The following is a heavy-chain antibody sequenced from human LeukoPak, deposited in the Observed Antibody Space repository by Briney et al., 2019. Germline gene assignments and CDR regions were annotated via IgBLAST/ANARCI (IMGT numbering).Heavy chain of an antibody. Sequence: SETLSLTCTVSGGSISSSSYYWGWIRQPPGKGLEWIGNIYYSGSTYYNPSLKSRVTISIDTSTNQFSLKLSSVTAADTAVYYCASRPFRTSHAGYYYMDVWGKGTTVTISS. D-gene: IGHD2-2*01. CDR2: IYYSGST. J-gene: IGHJ6*03. V-gene: IGHV4-39*01. CDR1: GGSISSSSYY. CDR3: ASRPFRTSHAGYYYMDV.